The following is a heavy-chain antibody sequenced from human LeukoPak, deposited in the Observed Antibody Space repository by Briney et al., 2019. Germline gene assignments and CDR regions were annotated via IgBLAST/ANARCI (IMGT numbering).Heavy chain of an antibody. V-gene: IGHV1-18*01. CDR3: ARDLYSRRTDYYGSGSYIAY. J-gene: IGHJ4*02. CDR2: ISAYNGNT. D-gene: IGHD3-10*01. Sequence: ASVKVSCKASGYTFTSYGISWVRQAPGQGLEWMGWISAYNGNTHYAQKLQDRVTMTTDTSTNTAYMELRSLRSDDTAVYYCARDLYSRRTDYYGSGSYIAYWGQGTLVTVSS. CDR1: GYTFTSYG.